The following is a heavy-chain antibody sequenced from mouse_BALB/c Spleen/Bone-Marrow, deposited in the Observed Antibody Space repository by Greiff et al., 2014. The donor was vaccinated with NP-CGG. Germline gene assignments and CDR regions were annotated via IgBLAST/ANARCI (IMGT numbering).Heavy chain of an antibody. V-gene: IGHV1-62-2*01. J-gene: IGHJ4*01. CDR3: ARHEKANYGNYAMDY. CDR2: FYPGSGSI. CDR1: GYTFPEYI. D-gene: IGHD1-1*01. Sequence: QVQLQQPGAELVKPGASVKLSCKASGYTFPEYIIHWGKQRSGRGLEWIGWFYPGSGSIKYNEKFKDKATLTADKSSSTVYMELSRLTSEDSAVYFCARHEKANYGNYAMDYWGQGASVTVSS.